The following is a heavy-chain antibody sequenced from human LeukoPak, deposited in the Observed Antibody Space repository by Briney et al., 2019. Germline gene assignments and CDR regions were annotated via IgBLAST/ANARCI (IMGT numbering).Heavy chain of an antibody. Sequence: GGSLRLSCAASGFIFSDSAMHWVRQASGKGLEWVSAISGSGGSTYYADSVKGRFTISRDNSKNTLHLQMNSLRAEDTAVYYCAKPRTITMVRGVIIRNWFDPWGQGTLVTVSS. V-gene: IGHV3-23*01. D-gene: IGHD3-10*01. CDR2: ISGSGGST. CDR1: GFIFSDSA. J-gene: IGHJ5*02. CDR3: AKPRTITMVRGVIIRNWFDP.